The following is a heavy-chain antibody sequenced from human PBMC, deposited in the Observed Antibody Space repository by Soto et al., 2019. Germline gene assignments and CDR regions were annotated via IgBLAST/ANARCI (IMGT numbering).Heavy chain of an antibody. J-gene: IGHJ6*02. Sequence: GGSLRLSCAASGFTFSSYSRNWVRQAPGKGLEWVSYISSSSSTIYYADSVKGRFTISRDNAKNSLYLQMNSLRDEDTAVYYCARDQVATMRSGDYYGMDVWGQGTTVTVYS. CDR3: ARDQVATMRSGDYYGMDV. CDR2: ISSSSSTI. V-gene: IGHV3-48*02. CDR1: GFTFSSYS. D-gene: IGHD5-12*01.